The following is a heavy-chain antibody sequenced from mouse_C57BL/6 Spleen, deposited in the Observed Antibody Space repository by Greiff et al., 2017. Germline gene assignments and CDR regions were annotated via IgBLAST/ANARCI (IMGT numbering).Heavy chain of an antibody. V-gene: IGHV1-26*01. CDR3: ARNYYFDY. Sequence: VQLQQSGPELVKPGASVQISCKASGYTFTDYYMNWVKQSHGKSLEWIGDINPNNGGTSYNQKFKGKATLTVDKSSSTAYMELRSLTSEDSAVYYCARNYYFDYWGQGTTLTVSS. CDR2: INPNNGGT. J-gene: IGHJ2*01. CDR1: GYTFTDYY.